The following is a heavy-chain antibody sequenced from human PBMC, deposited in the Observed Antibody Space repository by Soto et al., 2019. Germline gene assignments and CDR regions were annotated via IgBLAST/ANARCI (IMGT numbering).Heavy chain of an antibody. CDR1: GFTFSNYW. CDR2: VNSDGSTT. V-gene: IGHV3-74*01. D-gene: IGHD3-16*01. J-gene: IGHJ6*02. CDR3: ASNYAYAEGYYYYGIDV. Sequence: EVQLVESGGGLVQPGGSLRLSCAASGFTFSNYWMHWVRQAPGKGLVWVSRVNSDGSTTNYADSVKGRFTISRDNAKNTLHLQMNSLVAEDTAVYYCASNYAYAEGYYYYGIDVWGQGTTVTVSS.